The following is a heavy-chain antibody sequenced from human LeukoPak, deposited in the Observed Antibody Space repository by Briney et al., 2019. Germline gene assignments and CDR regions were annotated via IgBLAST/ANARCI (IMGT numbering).Heavy chain of an antibody. CDR3: ARDPTHSHSGYDFYFDY. CDR2: ISYDGSNK. V-gene: IGHV3-30-3*01. Sequence: GRSLRLSCAASGFTFSSYAMHWVRQAPGKGLEWVAVISYDGSNKYYADSVKGRFTISRDNSKNTLYLQTNSLRAEDTAVYYCARDPTHSHSGYDFYFDYWGQGTLVTVSS. D-gene: IGHD5-12*01. CDR1: GFTFSSYA. J-gene: IGHJ4*02.